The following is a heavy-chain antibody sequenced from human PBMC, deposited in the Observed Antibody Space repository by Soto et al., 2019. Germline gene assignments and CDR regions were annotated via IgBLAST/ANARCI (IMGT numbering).Heavy chain of an antibody. CDR2: IIHTGTT. J-gene: IGHJ3*02. Sequence: PSETLSLTCAVYGGSFSGYYWTWIRQPPGKGLEWIGEIIHTGTTNYNPSLESRVTISVDTSEKQFSLKLSSVTAAATAVYHCARARVPFSGALDIWGQGTVVTVSS. CDR1: GGSFSGYY. V-gene: IGHV4-34*12. D-gene: IGHD3-3*02. CDR3: ARARVPFSGALDI.